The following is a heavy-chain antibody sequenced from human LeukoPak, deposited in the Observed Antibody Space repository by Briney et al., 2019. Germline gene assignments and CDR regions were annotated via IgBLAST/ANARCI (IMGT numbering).Heavy chain of an antibody. CDR2: ISNSVST. Sequence: SETLSLTCTVSGASISSYYWRWLRQPPGKGLEWIAFISNSVSTNYNPSLKSRVTISLDTSRKQLSLRLSSVIAADTAVYYCVATERWLQWDYWGQGTLVTVSS. CDR3: VATERWLQWDY. V-gene: IGHV4-4*08. J-gene: IGHJ4*02. CDR1: GASISSYY. D-gene: IGHD5-24*01.